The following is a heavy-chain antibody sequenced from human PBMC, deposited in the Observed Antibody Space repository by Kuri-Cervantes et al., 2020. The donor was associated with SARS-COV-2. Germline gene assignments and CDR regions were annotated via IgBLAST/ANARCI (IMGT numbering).Heavy chain of an antibody. D-gene: IGHD3-10*01. CDR2: FDPEDGET. V-gene: IGHV1-24*01. J-gene: IGHJ3*02. CDR1: GYTLTELS. CDR3: ATGVPTRLFGEELKNDAFDI. Sequence: ASVKVSCKVSGYTLTELSMHWVRQAPGKGLEWMGGFDPEDGETIYAQKFQGRVTMTEDTSTDTAHIELSSLRSEDTAVYYCATGVPTRLFGEELKNDAFDIWGQGTTVPSPQ.